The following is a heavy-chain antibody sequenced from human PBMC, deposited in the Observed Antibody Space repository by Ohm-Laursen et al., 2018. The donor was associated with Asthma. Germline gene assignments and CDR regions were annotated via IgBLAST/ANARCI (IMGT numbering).Heavy chain of an antibody. Sequence: SLRLSCAASGFTFSRDNMNWVRQAPGKGLEWVSYISSTGSTMYYADSVKGRFTISRDNAKNSLYLQMNSLRDEDTAVYYCARGRSYGVDYWGQGTLVTVSS. V-gene: IGHV3-48*02. D-gene: IGHD3-10*01. CDR1: GFTFSRDN. CDR2: ISSTGSTM. J-gene: IGHJ4*02. CDR3: ARGRSYGVDY.